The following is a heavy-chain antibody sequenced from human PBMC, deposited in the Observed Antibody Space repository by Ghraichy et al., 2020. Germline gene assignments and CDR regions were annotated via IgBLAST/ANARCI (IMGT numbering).Heavy chain of an antibody. CDR2: INHSGST. J-gene: IGHJ4*02. D-gene: IGHD5-12*01. CDR3: ARRIRGGWLRGHYFDY. Sequence: SETLSLTCAVYGGSFSGYYWSWIRQPPGKGLEWIGEINHSGSTNYNPSLKSRVTISVDTSKNQFSLKLSSVTAADTAVYYCARRIRGGWLRGHYFDYWGQGTLVTVSS. V-gene: IGHV4-34*01. CDR1: GGSFSGYY.